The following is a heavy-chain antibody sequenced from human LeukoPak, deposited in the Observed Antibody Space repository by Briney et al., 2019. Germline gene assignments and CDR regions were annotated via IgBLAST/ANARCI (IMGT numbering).Heavy chain of an antibody. D-gene: IGHD2-2*01. J-gene: IGHJ4*02. CDR1: GFTFSSYG. V-gene: IGHV3-33*01. CDR3: ARGRSSKTCFDY. CDR2: IWYDGSNK. Sequence: GGSLRLSCAASGFTFSSYGMHWVRQAPGKGLEWVAVIWYDGSNKYYADSVKGRFTISRDNSKNTLYLQMNSLRAEDTAVYYCARGRSSKTCFDYWGQGTLVTVSS.